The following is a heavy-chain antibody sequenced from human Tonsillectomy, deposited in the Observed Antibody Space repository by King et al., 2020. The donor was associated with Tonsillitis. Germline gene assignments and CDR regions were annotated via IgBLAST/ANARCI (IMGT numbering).Heavy chain of an antibody. CDR3: ASRYPYSRTWDLDR. CDR1: GFIFSSYA. D-gene: IGHD6-13*01. Sequence: VQLVESGGGLVQPGGSLRLSCAVSGFIFSSYAMSWVRQAPGKGLEWVSAISGSGGSTYYADSVKGRFTISRDNFKNTLYLQMNSLRADDTAVYYCASRYPYSRTWDLDRWGQGTLVIVSS. V-gene: IGHV3-23*04. J-gene: IGHJ5*02. CDR2: ISGSGGST.